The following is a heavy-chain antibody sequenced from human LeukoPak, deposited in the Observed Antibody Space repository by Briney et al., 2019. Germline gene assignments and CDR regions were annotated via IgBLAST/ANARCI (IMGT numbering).Heavy chain of an antibody. D-gene: IGHD3-10*01. CDR1: GGSITIETYY. CDR3: ARGRGSGSYYNSY. J-gene: IGHJ4*02. CDR2: IHYSGTT. Sequence: PSETLSLTCTVSGGSITIETYYWGWIRQPPGKGLEWIGNIHYSGTTYNNPALKSRVTVSVDTSKNQFSLKLSSVTAADTAVYYCARGRGSGSYYNSYWGQGTLVTVSS. V-gene: IGHV4-39*01.